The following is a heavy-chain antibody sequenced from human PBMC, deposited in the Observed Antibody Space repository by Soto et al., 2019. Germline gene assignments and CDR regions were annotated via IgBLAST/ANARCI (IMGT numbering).Heavy chain of an antibody. D-gene: IGHD2-21*02. CDR3: ARAPLGVVVTANHLDWYFDL. CDR1: GGSISSGDYY. J-gene: IGHJ2*01. CDR2: IYYSGST. Sequence: QVQLQESGPGLVKPSQTLSLTCTVSGGSISSGDYYWSWIRQPPGKGLEWIGYIYYSGSTYYNPSLKSRVTIAVARSTNQFSLKLSSVTAADPAVYYCARAPLGVVVTANHLDWYFDLWGRGTLVTVSS. V-gene: IGHV4-30-4*01.